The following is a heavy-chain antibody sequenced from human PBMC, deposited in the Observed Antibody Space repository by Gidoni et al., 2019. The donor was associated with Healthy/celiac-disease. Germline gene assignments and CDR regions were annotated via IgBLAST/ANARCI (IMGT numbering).Heavy chain of an antibody. CDR2: IYYSGST. CDR1: GGSISSSSYY. CDR3: ARPYSSTAGYGMDV. V-gene: IGHV4-39*01. D-gene: IGHD2-2*01. J-gene: IGHJ6*02. Sequence: QLQLQESGPGLVKPSETLSLTCTVSGGSISSSSYYWGLICQPPGKGLGWIGSIYYSGSTYYNPSLKSRVTISVDTSKNQFSLKLSSVTAADTAVYYCARPYSSTAGYGMDVWGQGTTVTVSS.